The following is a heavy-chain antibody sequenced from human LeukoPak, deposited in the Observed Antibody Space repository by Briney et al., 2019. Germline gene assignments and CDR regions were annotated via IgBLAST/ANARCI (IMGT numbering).Heavy chain of an antibody. CDR2: IYPGDSDT. Sequence: GESLQISCKGSGSSFSTYWIGWVRQMPGKGLEWLGIIYPGDSDTRYSPSFQGQVTISADKSLTTAYLQWSSLKASDTAMYYCARRPAHYYGMDVWGQGTTVTVSS. CDR3: ARRPAHYYGMDV. CDR1: GSSFSTYW. D-gene: IGHD2-2*01. V-gene: IGHV5-51*01. J-gene: IGHJ6*02.